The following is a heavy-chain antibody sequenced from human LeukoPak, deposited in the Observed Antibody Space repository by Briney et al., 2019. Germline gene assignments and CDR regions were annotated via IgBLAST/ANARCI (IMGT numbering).Heavy chain of an antibody. CDR2: IDTNTGIP. J-gene: IGHJ4*02. V-gene: IGHV7-4-1*02. CDR3: ARDPGSQRVNRLARRGDY. Sequence: ASVKVFCKASGYTFINFAMNWVRQAPGQGLEWMGWIDTNTGIPTYAQGFTGRFVFSLDTSVSTVYLQITSLQAEDAAVYYCARDPGSQRVNRLARRGDYWGQGTLVTVSS. D-gene: IGHD1-14*01. CDR1: GYTFINFA.